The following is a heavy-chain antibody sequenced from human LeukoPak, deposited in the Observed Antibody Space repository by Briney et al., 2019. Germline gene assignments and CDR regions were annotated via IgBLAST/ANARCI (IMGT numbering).Heavy chain of an antibody. D-gene: IGHD2-15*01. CDR2: ISRSGSTK. CDR3: ARGAYCSGGRCPGAFDI. Sequence: GGSLRLSCAASGFTLSSYEMNWVRQAPGKGLEWVSYISRSGSTKYYADSVKGRFTISRDNAKNSLYLQMNSLRAEDTAVYYCARGAYCSGGRCPGAFDIWGQGTMVTVSS. V-gene: IGHV3-48*03. CDR1: GFTLSSYE. J-gene: IGHJ3*02.